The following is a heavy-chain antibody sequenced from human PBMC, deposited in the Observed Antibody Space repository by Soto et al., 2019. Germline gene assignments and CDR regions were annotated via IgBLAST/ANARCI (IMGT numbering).Heavy chain of an antibody. CDR3: ARDNYSGYDPAVVDYYYYGMDV. D-gene: IGHD5-12*01. CDR2: IRSSSSYI. Sequence: EVQLVESGGGLVKPGGSLRLSCAASGFTFSSYSMNWVRQAPGKGLEWCSSIRSSSSYIYYADSVKGRFTISRDNAKNSLYLQMNSLRAEDTAVYYCARDNYSGYDPAVVDYYYYGMDVWGQGTTVTVSS. CDR1: GFTFSSYS. V-gene: IGHV3-21*01. J-gene: IGHJ6*02.